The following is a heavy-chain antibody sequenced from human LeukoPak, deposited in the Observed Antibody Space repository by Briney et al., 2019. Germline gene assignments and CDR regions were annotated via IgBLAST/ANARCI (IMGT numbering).Heavy chain of an antibody. Sequence: SETLSLTCAVYGGSFSGYYWAWIRQPPGKGLEWIGSIYYSGITYYNPSFKSRVTISVDTSKNQFSLKLSSVTAADTAVYYCARGRSNFDYWGQGTLVTVSS. CDR1: GGSFSGYY. V-gene: IGHV4-34*01. CDR3: ARGRSNFDY. CDR2: IYYSGIT. D-gene: IGHD5-24*01. J-gene: IGHJ4*02.